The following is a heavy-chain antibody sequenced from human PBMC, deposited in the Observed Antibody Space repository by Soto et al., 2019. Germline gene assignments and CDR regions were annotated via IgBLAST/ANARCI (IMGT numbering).Heavy chain of an antibody. J-gene: IGHJ4*02. D-gene: IGHD3-16*01. CDR1: DFSFSDYA. Sequence: QEQLVASGGGVVLPGGSLRLSCAASDFSFSDYAMYWFRQAPGKGLAWVALLSYDGSNKYYDDSVKGRFTISRDNTKNTVSLPMDSLRADDTALYYCARDGAPYYSVDRFGGKAYFDLWGQGILVTVSS. CDR3: ARDGAPYYSVDRFGGKAYFDL. CDR2: LSYDGSNK. V-gene: IGHV3-30-3*01.